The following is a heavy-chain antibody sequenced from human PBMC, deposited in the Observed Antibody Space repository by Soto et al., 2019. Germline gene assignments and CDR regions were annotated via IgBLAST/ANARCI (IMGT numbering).Heavy chain of an antibody. CDR2: MNPSSGNT. D-gene: IGHD3-3*01. V-gene: IGHV1-8*01. CDR3: ARFRNYDFWSGYLYYFDY. Sequence: ASVKVSCKASGYTFTSYDINWVRQATGQGLEWMGWMNPSSGNTGYAQKFQGRVTMTRNTSISTAYMELSSLRSEDTAVYYCARFRNYDFWSGYLYYFDYWGQGTLVTVSS. CDR1: GYTFTSYD. J-gene: IGHJ4*02.